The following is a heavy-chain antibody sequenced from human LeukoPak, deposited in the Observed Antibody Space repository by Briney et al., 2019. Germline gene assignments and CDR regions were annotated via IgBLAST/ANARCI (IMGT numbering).Heavy chain of an antibody. J-gene: IGHJ4*02. Sequence: SETLSLTCTVSGGSISNYHWSWIRQPAGKGLEWIGQIHTSGSTNYNPPLKSRVTMSIDTPENQLSLTIRSVTAADTAVYYCARRDISSGWSFDYWGQGTLVTVSS. CDR3: ARRDISSGWSFDY. D-gene: IGHD6-19*01. CDR2: IHTSGST. V-gene: IGHV4-4*07. CDR1: GGSISNYH.